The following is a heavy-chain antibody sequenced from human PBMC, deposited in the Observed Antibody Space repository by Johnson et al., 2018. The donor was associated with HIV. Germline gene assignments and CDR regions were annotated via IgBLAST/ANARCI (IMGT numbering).Heavy chain of an antibody. CDR3: AKDLGMYSIGGNDAFDF. D-gene: IGHD3-16*01. Sequence: EVQLVESGGVVVQPGGSLRLSCAASGFTFDDYAMHWVRQAPGKGLEWVSLISWDGGSTYYADSVKGRFTISRDNSKETLYLQMNNLRAEDTAVDYCAKDLGMYSIGGNDAFDFWGQGTLVTVSS. CDR2: ISWDGGST. V-gene: IGHV3-43D*03. CDR1: GFTFDDYA. J-gene: IGHJ3*01.